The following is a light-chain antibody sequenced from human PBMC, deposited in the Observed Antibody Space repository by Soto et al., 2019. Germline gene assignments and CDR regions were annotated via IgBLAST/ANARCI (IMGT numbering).Light chain of an antibody. CDR1: SSYVGGYNY. CDR2: DVS. J-gene: IGLJ1*01. Sequence: QSVLTQPASVSGSPGQSITVSCTGTSSYVGGYNYVSWYQQHPGKAPKLMIYDVSKRPSGGSNRFSGSKPGNTASLTISGPQAEDEAVYYCSSYISSSTLIVFGTGTKVTAL. V-gene: IGLV2-14*01. CDR3: SSYISSSTLIV.